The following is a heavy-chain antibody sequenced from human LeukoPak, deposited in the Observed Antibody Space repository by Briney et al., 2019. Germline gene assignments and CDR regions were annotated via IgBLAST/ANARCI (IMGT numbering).Heavy chain of an antibody. J-gene: IGHJ6*03. CDR3: ASRLGSGYADDYYYMDV. V-gene: IGHV4-38-2*02. D-gene: IGHD3-22*01. CDR1: GYSITSAYY. Sequence: KSSETLSLTCTVSGYSITSAYYWGWIRQPPGKGLEWIGSFFLKGSTYYNPSLKSRVTISVDTSKNQFSLKLSSVTAADTAVYYCASRLGSGYADDYYYMDVWGKGTTVTVSS. CDR2: FFLKGST.